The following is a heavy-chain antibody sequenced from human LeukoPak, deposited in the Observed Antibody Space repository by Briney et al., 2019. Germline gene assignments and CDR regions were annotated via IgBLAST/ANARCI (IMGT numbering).Heavy chain of an antibody. V-gene: IGHV3-7*01. J-gene: IGHJ6*03. CDR3: TRDPVIPENSYYYYMDV. Sequence: GGSLRLSCAASGFTFRTYWMSWVRQAPGKGLEWVANIKQDGSEKYYVDSVKGRFSISRDNAKNSLYLQMNSLRAEDTAVYYCTRDPVIPENSYYYYMDVWGKGTTVTVSS. CDR1: GFTFRTYW. CDR2: IKQDGSEK. D-gene: IGHD2-2*01.